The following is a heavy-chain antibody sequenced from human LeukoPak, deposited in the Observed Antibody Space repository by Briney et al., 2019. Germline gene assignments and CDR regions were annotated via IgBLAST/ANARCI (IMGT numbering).Heavy chain of an antibody. CDR3: ARLGHNGSYYSAAFDY. CDR2: IYYTGTT. Sequence: SETLSLACTVSGGSISSSSFYWGWIRQPPWKWLEWIGSIYYTGTTYYHPSLKRRVTISVDTSKNQFSLKLSSVTAADTAVYYCARLGHNGSYYSAAFDYWGQGTLVTVSS. D-gene: IGHD1-26*01. J-gene: IGHJ4*02. V-gene: IGHV4-39*01. CDR1: GGSISSSSFY.